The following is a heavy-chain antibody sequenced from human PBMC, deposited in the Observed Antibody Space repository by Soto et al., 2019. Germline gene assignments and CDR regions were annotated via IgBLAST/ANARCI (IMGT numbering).Heavy chain of an antibody. D-gene: IGHD6-6*01. CDR3: ASIQAASRYYGMDV. Sequence: GESLKISCKGSGYSFTSYWISWVRQMPGKGLEWMGRIDPSDSYTNYSPSFQGHVTISADKSISTAYLQWSSLKASDTAMYYCASIQAASRYYGMDVWGQGTTVTVSS. J-gene: IGHJ6*02. V-gene: IGHV5-10-1*01. CDR1: GYSFTSYW. CDR2: IDPSDSYT.